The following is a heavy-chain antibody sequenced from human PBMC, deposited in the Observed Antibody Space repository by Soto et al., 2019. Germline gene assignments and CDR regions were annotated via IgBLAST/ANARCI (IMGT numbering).Heavy chain of an antibody. CDR2: IYYSGST. CDR1: GGSISSGGYY. CDR3: ARKEDYYDSSVPGPYAFDI. Sequence: SETLSLTCTVSGGSISSGGYYWSWIRQHPGKGLEWIGYIYYSGSTYYNPSLKSRVTISVDTSKNQFSLKLSSVTAADTAVYYCARKEDYYDSSVPGPYAFDIWGQGTMVTVSS. D-gene: IGHD3-22*01. V-gene: IGHV4-31*03. J-gene: IGHJ3*02.